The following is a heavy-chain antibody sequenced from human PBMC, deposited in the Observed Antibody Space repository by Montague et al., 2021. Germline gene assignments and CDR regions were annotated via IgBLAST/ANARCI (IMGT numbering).Heavy chain of an antibody. CDR1: GFAFSTDT. V-gene: IGHV3-23*01. CDR2: IRVDDGTT. J-gene: IGHJ3*02. D-gene: IGHD5-24*01. CDR3: AKGHMRDSFDI. Sequence: SLRLSCAASGFAFSTDTMSWVRQAPGKGLVWVSRIRVDDGTTIYADSVKGRFTISRDNSQNTLYLQMNSLRVEDTAKYYCAKGHMRDSFDILGQGTMVTVPS.